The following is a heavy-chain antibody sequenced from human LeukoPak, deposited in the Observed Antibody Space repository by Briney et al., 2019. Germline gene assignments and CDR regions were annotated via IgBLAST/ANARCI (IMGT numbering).Heavy chain of an antibody. Sequence: SETLSLTCTVSGGSISSYYWSWIRQPPGRGLEWIGYIYYSGSTNYNPSLKSRVTISVDTSKNQFSLRLSSVTAADTAVYYCARGTAVAGTWGQGTLVTVSS. CDR2: IYYSGST. D-gene: IGHD6-19*01. V-gene: IGHV4-59*01. CDR1: GGSISSYY. J-gene: IGHJ5*02. CDR3: ARGTAVAGT.